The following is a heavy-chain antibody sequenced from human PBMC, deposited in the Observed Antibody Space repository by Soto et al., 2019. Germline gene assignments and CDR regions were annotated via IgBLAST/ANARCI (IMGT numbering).Heavy chain of an antibody. J-gene: IGHJ4*02. D-gene: IGHD6-19*01. CDR3: AKDFRGWYPYYFDY. V-gene: IGHV3-30*04. CDR1: GFTFSSYA. Sequence: QVQLVESGGGVVQPGRSLRLSCAASGFTFSSYAMHWVRQAPGKGLEWVAVISYDGSNKYYADSVKGRFTISRDNSKNTLYLQMNSLRAEDSAVYYCAKDFRGWYPYYFDYWGQGTLLTVSS. CDR2: ISYDGSNK.